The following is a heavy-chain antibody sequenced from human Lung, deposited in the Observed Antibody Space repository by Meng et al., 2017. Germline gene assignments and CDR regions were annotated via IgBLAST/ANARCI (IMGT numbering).Heavy chain of an antibody. Sequence: HVQLLQSGAEVKQPGASLKVFCKASDYTFTGYGVCRVRQAPGQGLEWMAWLGAHPGDTSFAPKFLGRVTVTADTATATAYMELRSLRSDDTAVYYCARGTPGRSYCDYWGLGTLVTVSS. CDR3: ARGTPGRSYCDY. J-gene: IGHJ4*02. CDR2: LGAHPGDT. CDR1: DYTFTGYG. D-gene: IGHD3-10*01. V-gene: IGHV1-18*01.